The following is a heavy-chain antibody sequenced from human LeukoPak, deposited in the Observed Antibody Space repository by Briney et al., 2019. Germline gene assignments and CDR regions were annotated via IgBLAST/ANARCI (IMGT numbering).Heavy chain of an antibody. CDR1: GGSISSYY. CDR3: ARGGTNWFDP. J-gene: IGHJ5*02. Sequence: SETLSLTCTVSGGSISSYYWSWIRQSPGKGLEWIGYIYYSGSTNYNPSLKSRVTISVDTSKNQFSLKLSSMTAADTAVYYCARGGTNWFDPWGQGTLVTVSS. V-gene: IGHV4-59*01. D-gene: IGHD1/OR15-1a*01. CDR2: IYYSGST.